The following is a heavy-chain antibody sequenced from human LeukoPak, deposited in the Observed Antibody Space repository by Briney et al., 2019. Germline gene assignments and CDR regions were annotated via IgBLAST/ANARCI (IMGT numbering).Heavy chain of an antibody. J-gene: IGHJ4*02. CDR1: GGTFSSYA. CDR3: ARDSMSGSSGYYYDY. D-gene: IGHD3-22*01. CDR2: IIPILGIA. V-gene: IGHV1-69*04. Sequence: SVTVSCTASGGTFSSYAISWVRQAPGQGLEWMGRIIPILGIANYAQKFQGRVMITADKSTSTAYMELSSLRSEDTAVYYCARDSMSGSSGYYYDYWGQGTLVTVSS.